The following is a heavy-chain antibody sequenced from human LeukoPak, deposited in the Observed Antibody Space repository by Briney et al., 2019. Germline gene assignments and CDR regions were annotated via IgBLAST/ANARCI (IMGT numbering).Heavy chain of an antibody. Sequence: ASVKVSCKASGYTFTGYYMHWVRQAPGQGLEWMGWINPNSGGTNYAQKFQGRVTMTRDTSISTAYMELSRLRSDDTAVYYCARALVVGAKYFDYRGQGTLVTVSS. CDR2: INPNSGGT. CDR1: GYTFTGYY. CDR3: ARALVVGAKYFDY. J-gene: IGHJ4*02. D-gene: IGHD2-15*01. V-gene: IGHV1-2*02.